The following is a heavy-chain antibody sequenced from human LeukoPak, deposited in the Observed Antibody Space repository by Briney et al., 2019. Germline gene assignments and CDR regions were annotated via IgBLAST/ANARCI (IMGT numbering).Heavy chain of an antibody. CDR1: GFTLWSLA. CDR3: AKTDSSGVAARPGDY. CDR2: ICGSGGST. Sequence: GGSLRLSCAAWGFTLWSLAMSWVRHAPGEGLEWVSAICGSGGSTYYEDSVKGRFTISRDNSKNTLYLQMNSLRAADTAVYYCAKTDSSGVAARPGDYWGQGTLVTVSS. J-gene: IGHJ4*02. V-gene: IGHV3-23*01. D-gene: IGHD6-6*01.